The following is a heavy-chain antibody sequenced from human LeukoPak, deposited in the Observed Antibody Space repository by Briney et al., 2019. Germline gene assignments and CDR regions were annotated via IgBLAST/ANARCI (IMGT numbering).Heavy chain of an antibody. CDR3: AKTGAVAAHWFDL. D-gene: IGHD6-19*01. CDR1: GFIFSTYD. CDR2: ISGTGGST. J-gene: IGHJ5*02. Sequence: GRSLRLSCAASGFIFSTYDMHWVRQAPGKGLEWVSVISGTGGSTHYADSVKGRFTMSRDNSKNTVSLQMNSLRAADTAIYYCAKTGAVAAHWFDLWGQGSLVTVSS. V-gene: IGHV3-23*01.